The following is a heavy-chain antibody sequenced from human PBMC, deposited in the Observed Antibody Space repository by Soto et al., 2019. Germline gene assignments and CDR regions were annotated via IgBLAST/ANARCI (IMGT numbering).Heavy chain of an antibody. Sequence: ASVKVSCKASGYTFTSHYMHWVRQAPGQGLEWMGIINPSGGSTRYAQKFQGRVTMNRDTSTSTVYMELSSLRSDDTAAYYCSRDLGTTVVTRAYYYGMDVWGQGTTVTVSS. CDR1: GYTFTSHY. CDR3: SRDLGTTVVTRAYYYGMDV. CDR2: INPSGGST. V-gene: IGHV1-46*01. J-gene: IGHJ6*02. D-gene: IGHD4-17*01.